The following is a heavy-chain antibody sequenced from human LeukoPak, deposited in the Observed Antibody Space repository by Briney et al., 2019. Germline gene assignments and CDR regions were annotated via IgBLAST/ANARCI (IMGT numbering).Heavy chain of an antibody. D-gene: IGHD6-19*01. CDR3: AKVRAPSGWFNSDY. CDR1: GLTFSNYV. V-gene: IGHV3-23*01. J-gene: IGHJ4*02. Sequence: GGSLRLSCGASGLTFSNYVMSWVRQAPGKGLEWVSGISSSGDSTYYADSVKGRFTISRDNSKNTLYLQMNSLRVEDTAAYYCAKVRAPSGWFNSDYWGQGTLVTVSS. CDR2: ISSSGDST.